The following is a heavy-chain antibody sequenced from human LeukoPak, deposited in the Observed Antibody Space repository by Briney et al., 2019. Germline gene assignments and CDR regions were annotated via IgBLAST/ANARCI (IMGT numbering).Heavy chain of an antibody. Sequence: ASVKVSCKASGYTFTSYGISWVRQAPGQGLEWMGWISAYNGNTNYAQKFQGRVTMTRDTSISTAYMELSRLRSDDTAVYYCARDPKGSIIMVRGAHYYYYYMDAWGKGTTVTISS. J-gene: IGHJ6*03. CDR3: ARDPKGSIIMVRGAHYYYYYMDA. CDR2: ISAYNGNT. CDR1: GYTFTSYG. D-gene: IGHD3-10*01. V-gene: IGHV1-18*01.